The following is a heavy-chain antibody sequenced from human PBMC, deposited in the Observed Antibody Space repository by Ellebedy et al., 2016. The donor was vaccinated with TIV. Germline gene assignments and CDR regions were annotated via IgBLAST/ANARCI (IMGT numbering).Heavy chain of an antibody. V-gene: IGHV3-72*01. D-gene: IGHD3-10*01. J-gene: IGHJ6*02. CDR2: TRNKANSYIT. CDR3: ARGLLWFGELSRYYYYGMDV. Sequence: GGSLRLXXAASGFTFSDHYMDWVRQAPGKGLEWVGRTRNKANSYITEYAASVKGRFTISRDDSKNSLYLQMNSLKTEDTAVYYCARGLLWFGELSRYYYYGMDVWGQGTTVTVSS. CDR1: GFTFSDHY.